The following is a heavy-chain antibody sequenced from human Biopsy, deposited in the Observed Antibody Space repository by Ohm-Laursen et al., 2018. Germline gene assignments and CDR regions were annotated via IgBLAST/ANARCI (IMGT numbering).Heavy chain of an antibody. CDR3: ARGLSSGWYGYFDV. J-gene: IGHJ2*01. CDR2: ICYDGTNE. Sequence: SLRLSCTATGFTFGHYAMHWVRQAPGKGLEWVSLICYDGTNEDYADSVKGRVAISRDNSKNTLYLQINTLTLEDTAFYYCARGLSSGWYGYFDVWGRGTLVTVSS. V-gene: IGHV3-33*08. CDR1: GFTFGHYA. D-gene: IGHD6-19*01.